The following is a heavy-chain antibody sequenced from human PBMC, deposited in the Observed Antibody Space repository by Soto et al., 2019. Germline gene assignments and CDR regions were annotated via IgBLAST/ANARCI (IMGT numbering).Heavy chain of an antibody. Sequence: EASVKVSCKASGYTFTSYAMHWVRQAPGQRLEWMGWINAGNGNTKYSQKFQGRVTITRDTSASTAYMELSSLRSEDTAVYYCARDKGRGYYDSSGYLRTYYYYGMDVWGQGTTVTVSS. CDR1: GYTFTSYA. V-gene: IGHV1-3*01. CDR2: INAGNGNT. J-gene: IGHJ6*02. CDR3: ARDKGRGYYDSSGYLRTYYYYGMDV. D-gene: IGHD3-22*01.